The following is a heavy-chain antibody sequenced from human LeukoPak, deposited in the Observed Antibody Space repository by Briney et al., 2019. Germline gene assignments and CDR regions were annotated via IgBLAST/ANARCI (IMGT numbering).Heavy chain of an antibody. V-gene: IGHV3-48*03. Sequence: QPGGSLRLSCAASGFTFSSYEMNWVRQAPGKGLEWVSYISSSGSTRYYADSVKGRFTISRDNAKNSLYLQMNSLRAEDAAVYYCARDLYSSWYAFDYWGQGTLVTVSS. CDR3: ARDLYSSWYAFDY. D-gene: IGHD6-19*01. CDR1: GFTFSSYE. J-gene: IGHJ4*02. CDR2: ISSSGSTR.